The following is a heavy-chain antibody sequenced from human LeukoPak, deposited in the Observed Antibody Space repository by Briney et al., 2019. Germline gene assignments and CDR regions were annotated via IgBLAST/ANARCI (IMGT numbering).Heavy chain of an antibody. CDR3: ARGTIVVVTEDY. V-gene: IGHV1-2*02. J-gene: IGHJ4*02. D-gene: IGHD2-21*02. Sequence: ASVKVSCKASGYTFTGYYMHWVRQAPGQGLEWMGWINPNSGGTNYAQKFQSRVTMTRDTSISTAYMELSRLTSDDTAVYYCARGTIVVVTEDYWGQGTLVTVYS. CDR1: GYTFTGYY. CDR2: INPNSGGT.